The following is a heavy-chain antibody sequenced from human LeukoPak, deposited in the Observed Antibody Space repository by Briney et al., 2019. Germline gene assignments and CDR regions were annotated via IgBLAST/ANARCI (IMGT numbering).Heavy chain of an antibody. V-gene: IGHV3-64*01. CDR2: ISSNGDST. D-gene: IGHD3-22*01. CDR3: ARGLTDYDSSGYYLAGDS. J-gene: IGHJ4*02. Sequence: GGSLRLSCAASGFSFSGYAMHWVRQAPGKGLEHVSAISSNGDSTYYANSVKGRFTISRDDSKNTLYLQMGSLRAEDMAVYYCARGLTDYDSSGYYLAGDSWGQGTLVTVSS. CDR1: GFSFSGYA.